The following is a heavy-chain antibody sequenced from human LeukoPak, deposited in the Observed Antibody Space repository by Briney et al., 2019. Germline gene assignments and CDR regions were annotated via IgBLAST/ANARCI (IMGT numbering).Heavy chain of an antibody. Sequence: SETLSLTCSVSGYFISSGYYWGWIRQRPGKGLEGIGSLFHSGRAYYSPSLKSRVTISVDTSKNQFSLKLTSVTAADTAVYYCVRDDYGGNHNHWGQATLVAVSS. CDR3: VRDDYGGNHNH. CDR1: GYFISSGYY. V-gene: IGHV4-38-2*02. CDR2: LFHSGRA. D-gene: IGHD4-23*01. J-gene: IGHJ1*01.